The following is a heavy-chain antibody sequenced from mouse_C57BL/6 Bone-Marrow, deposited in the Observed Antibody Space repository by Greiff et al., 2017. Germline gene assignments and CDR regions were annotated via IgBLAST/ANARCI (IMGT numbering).Heavy chain of an antibody. CDR1: GYTFTSYW. Sequence: VKLQQPGAELVKPGASVKLSCKASGYTFTSYWLHWVKQRPGRGLDWIGRIDPNSGGTKYNEKFKSKATLTVDKPSSTAYMQLSSLTSEDSAVYYCARKRGNYFDYWGQGTTLTVSS. J-gene: IGHJ2*01. CDR3: ARKRGNYFDY. V-gene: IGHV1-72*01. CDR2: IDPNSGGT.